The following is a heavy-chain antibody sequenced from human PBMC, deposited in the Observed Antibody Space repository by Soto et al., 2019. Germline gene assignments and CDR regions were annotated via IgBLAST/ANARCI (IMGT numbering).Heavy chain of an antibody. CDR2: ISQVGRA. D-gene: IGHD5-12*01. Sequence: SETLSLTCAVSGDSFRGYFCNWLRQPPGKGLELIGEISQVGRARYNPSLETRITISVVTSKTPFSLNLTSVTDADTAVYYCARRYSWYDSYFDPWGPGALVTVSS. V-gene: IGHV4-34*01. CDR1: GDSFRGYF. CDR3: ARRYSWYDSYFDP. J-gene: IGHJ5*02.